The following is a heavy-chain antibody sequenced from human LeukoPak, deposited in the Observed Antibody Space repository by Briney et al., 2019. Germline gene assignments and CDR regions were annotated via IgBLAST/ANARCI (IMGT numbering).Heavy chain of an antibody. CDR1: GGSISSYY. J-gene: IGHJ6*02. Sequence: ASEILSLTCTVSGGSISSYYWSWIRQPAGKGLEWIGRIYTSGSTNYNPSLKSRVTMSVDTSKNQFSLKLSSVTAADTAVYYCARDGYYDFWSGSSFYYYGMDVWGQGTTVTVSS. V-gene: IGHV4-4*07. CDR2: IYTSGST. CDR3: ARDGYYDFWSGSSFYYYGMDV. D-gene: IGHD3-3*01.